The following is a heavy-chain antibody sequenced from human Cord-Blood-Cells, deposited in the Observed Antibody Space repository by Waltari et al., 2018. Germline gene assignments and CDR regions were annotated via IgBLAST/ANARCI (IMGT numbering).Heavy chain of an antibody. Sequence: EVQLVESGGGLIQPGGSLRLSCAASGFTVSSNYMSWGRPAPGKGLDGVSVIYSGGNTYYADSVKGRFTISRDNSKNTLYLQMNSLRAEDTAVYYCARGSYFDYWGQGTLVTVSS. CDR2: IYSGGNT. CDR3: ARGSYFDY. J-gene: IGHJ4*02. CDR1: GFTVSSNY. V-gene: IGHV3-53*01.